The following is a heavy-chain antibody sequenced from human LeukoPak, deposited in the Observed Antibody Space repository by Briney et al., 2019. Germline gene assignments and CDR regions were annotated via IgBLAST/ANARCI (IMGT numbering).Heavy chain of an antibody. V-gene: IGHV7-4-1*02. Sequence: GASVKVSCKASGYTFTRYAMNWLRQAPGQGLEWMGWINPNTGDPTYAQAFTGRFVFSLDTSVSTAYLQISSLNTEDTAVYYCAIDQPVAGVLNFDSWGQGTLVTVSS. J-gene: IGHJ4*02. CDR2: INPNTGDP. D-gene: IGHD6-19*01. CDR1: GYTFTRYA. CDR3: AIDQPVAGVLNFDS.